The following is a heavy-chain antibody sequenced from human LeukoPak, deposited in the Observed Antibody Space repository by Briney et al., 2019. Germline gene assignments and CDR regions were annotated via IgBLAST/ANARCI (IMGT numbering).Heavy chain of an antibody. D-gene: IGHD3-10*01. Sequence: PSETLSLTCAVSGGSISSGGYSWSWIRRPPGKGLEWIGYIYHSGSTYYNPSLKSRVTISVDTSKNQFSLKLSSVTAADTAVYYCARERNMGQNTVRGVIRDYWGQGTLVTVSS. CDR3: ARERNMGQNTVRGVIRDY. CDR1: GGSISSGGYS. V-gene: IGHV4-30-2*01. CDR2: IYHSGST. J-gene: IGHJ4*02.